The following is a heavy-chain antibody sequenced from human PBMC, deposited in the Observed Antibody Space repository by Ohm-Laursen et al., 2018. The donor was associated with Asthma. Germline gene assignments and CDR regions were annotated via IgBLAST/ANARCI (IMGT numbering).Heavy chain of an antibody. CDR3: ARDLDGVAFDI. J-gene: IGHJ3*02. CDR1: GFTFSSYW. Sequence: SLRLSCSAPGFTFSSYWMSWVRQAPGKGLEWVANIKQDGSEKYYVDSVKGRFTISRDNAKNSLYLQMNSLRAEDTAVYYCARDLDGVAFDIWGQGTMVTVSS. D-gene: IGHD3/OR15-3a*01. V-gene: IGHV3-7*05. CDR2: IKQDGSEK.